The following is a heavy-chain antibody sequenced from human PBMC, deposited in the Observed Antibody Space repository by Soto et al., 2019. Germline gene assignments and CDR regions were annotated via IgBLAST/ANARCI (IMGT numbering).Heavy chain of an antibody. CDR3: AKDHRMDV. CDR2: ISGSGGST. Sequence: EVQVLESGGGLAQPGGSLRLSCVASGFTFSDYAMAWVRQSPGKGLEWVSSISGSGGSTYYADSVKGRFTISRDNSKNTVFLQMNSLRAEDTAVYYCAKDHRMDVWGQGATVTVSS. V-gene: IGHV3-23*01. J-gene: IGHJ6*02. CDR1: GFTFSDYA.